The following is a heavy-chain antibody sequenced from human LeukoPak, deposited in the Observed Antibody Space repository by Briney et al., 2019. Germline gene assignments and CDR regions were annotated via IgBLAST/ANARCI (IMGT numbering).Heavy chain of an antibody. Sequence: GGSLRLSYSASGFTFSSFAMHWVRQAPGKGLEYVAAISRNGGSTYYADSVKGRFTISRDNSKSTLYLQMSSLRAEDTAVYLCVKDLRSDFMGVLSRYLSYWGQGTLVTVSS. J-gene: IGHJ4*02. D-gene: IGHD2/OR15-2a*01. CDR1: GFTFSSFA. V-gene: IGHV3-64D*09. CDR3: VKDLRSDFMGVLSRYLSY. CDR2: ISRNGGST.